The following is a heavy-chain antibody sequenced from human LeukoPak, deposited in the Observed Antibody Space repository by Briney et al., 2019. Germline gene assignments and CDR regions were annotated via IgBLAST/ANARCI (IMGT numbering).Heavy chain of an antibody. Sequence: SETLSLTRTVSGGSISSGSYYWSWIRQPAGKGLEWIGRIYTSGSTNYNPSLKSRVTISVDTSKNQFSLKLSSVTAADTAVYYCARGIVLMVYAEYYFDYWGQGTLVTVSS. D-gene: IGHD2-8*01. CDR1: GGSISSGSYY. CDR3: ARGIVLMVYAEYYFDY. V-gene: IGHV4-61*02. CDR2: IYTSGST. J-gene: IGHJ4*02.